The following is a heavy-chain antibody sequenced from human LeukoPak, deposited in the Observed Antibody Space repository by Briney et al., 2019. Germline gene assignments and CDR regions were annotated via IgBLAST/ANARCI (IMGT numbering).Heavy chain of an antibody. J-gene: IGHJ3*02. Sequence: SETLSLTCTVSGGSISSYYWSWLRQPPGKGLEWIGYIYYSGSTNYNPSLKSRVTISVDTSKNQFSLKLSSVTAADTAVYYCASSIVGALADAFDIWGQGTMVTVSS. CDR1: GGSISSYY. CDR3: ASSIVGALADAFDI. CDR2: IYYSGST. V-gene: IGHV4-59*01. D-gene: IGHD1-26*01.